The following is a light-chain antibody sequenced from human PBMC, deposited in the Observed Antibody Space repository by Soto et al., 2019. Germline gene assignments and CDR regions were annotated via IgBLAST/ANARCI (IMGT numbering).Light chain of an antibody. J-gene: IGKJ4*01. CDR1: RSISSW. CDR3: QQYNPYSPAGLT. V-gene: IGKV1-5*03. Sequence: DIRMSQSRCILSASRGERGKSVGLGGRSISSWLAWYQQKPGKAPNLLIYQASSLETGVPSRFSGFSSGTEFTLTISSLPPDDCATSLSQQYNPYSPAGLTFRGGTQVDIK. CDR2: QAS.